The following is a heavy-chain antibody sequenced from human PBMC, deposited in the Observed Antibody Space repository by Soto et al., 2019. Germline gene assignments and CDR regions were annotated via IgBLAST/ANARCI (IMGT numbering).Heavy chain of an antibody. Sequence: GGSLRLSCAASGFTFSSYSMNWVRQAPGKGLEWVSSISSSSSYIYYADSVKGRFTISRDNAKNSLYLQMNSLRAEDTAVYYCARDPIYYDFWSGYHKTAAATYFDYWGQGTLVTVSS. CDR2: ISSSSSYI. CDR1: GFTFSSYS. V-gene: IGHV3-21*01. D-gene: IGHD3-3*01. J-gene: IGHJ4*02. CDR3: ARDPIYYDFWSGYHKTAAATYFDY.